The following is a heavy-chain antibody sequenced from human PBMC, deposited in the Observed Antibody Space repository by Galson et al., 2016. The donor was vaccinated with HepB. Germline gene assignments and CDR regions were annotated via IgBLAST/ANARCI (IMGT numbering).Heavy chain of an antibody. V-gene: IGHV6-1*01. Sequence: CAIYGDSVSSNSATWNWIRQSPSRGLEWLGRTYYRSQWYNDYAVSVKSRVTINPDTSTNQFSLHLNSVTPEDTDVYYCARQYSSPSFYYGTDVWGQGTTVTVSS. CDR3: ARQYSSPSFYYGTDV. D-gene: IGHD6-6*01. J-gene: IGHJ6*02. CDR2: TYYRSQWYN. CDR1: GDSVSSNSAT.